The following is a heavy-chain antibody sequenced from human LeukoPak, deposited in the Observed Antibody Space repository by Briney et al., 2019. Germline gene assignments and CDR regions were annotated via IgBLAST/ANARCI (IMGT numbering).Heavy chain of an antibody. CDR2: IYANGGT. Sequence: SETLSLTCTVSGGSISGYYWNWIRQSAGKGLEWIGRIYANGGTNYNPSPRSRVSMSVDTSKNQFSLKLTSVTAADTAIYYCARDFTRNSYAVAEFFHPWGQGTLVSVSS. D-gene: IGHD5-18*01. V-gene: IGHV4-4*07. CDR1: GGSISGYY. J-gene: IGHJ1*01. CDR3: ARDFTRNSYAVAEFFHP.